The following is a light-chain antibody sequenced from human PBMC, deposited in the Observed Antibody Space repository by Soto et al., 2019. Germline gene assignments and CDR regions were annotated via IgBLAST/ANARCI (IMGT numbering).Light chain of an antibody. CDR2: EVS. CDR1: SSDVGGYNY. J-gene: IGLJ2*01. Sequence: QSALTQPPSAYGSPGQSVTISCTGTSSDVGGYNYVSWYQQHPGKAPKLVIYEVSKRPSGVPDRFSGSKSGNTASLTVSGLQAEDEADYYCSSYAGGNNVVFGGGTKLTVL. CDR3: SSYAGGNNVV. V-gene: IGLV2-8*01.